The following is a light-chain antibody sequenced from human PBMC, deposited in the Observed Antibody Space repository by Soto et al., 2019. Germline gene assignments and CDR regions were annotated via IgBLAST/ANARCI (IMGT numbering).Light chain of an antibody. J-gene: IGKJ4*01. CDR2: GAS. Sequence: EIVLTQSPGTLSLSPGESATLSCRASQTVSRSYFVWYQQKPGQAPRLLIYGASARAPGIPDRFSGTGSGTESTLTISRLEPEDFGVYFCQHFDSSPTFGGGTKVEIK. V-gene: IGKV3-20*01. CDR1: QTVSRSY. CDR3: QHFDSSPT.